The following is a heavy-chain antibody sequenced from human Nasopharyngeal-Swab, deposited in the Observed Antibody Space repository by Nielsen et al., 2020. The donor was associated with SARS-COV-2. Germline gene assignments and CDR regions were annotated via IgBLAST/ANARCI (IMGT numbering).Heavy chain of an antibody. CDR2: IIPIFGTA. D-gene: IGHD6-13*01. Sequence: WVRQAPGQGLEWMGGIIPIFGTANYAQRFQGRVTITADKSTSTAHMELSSLRSEDTAVYYCARSGDSNYRRPPYYYYYMDVWGKGTTVTVSS. V-gene: IGHV1-69*06. CDR3: ARSGDSNYRRPPYYYYYMDV. J-gene: IGHJ6*03.